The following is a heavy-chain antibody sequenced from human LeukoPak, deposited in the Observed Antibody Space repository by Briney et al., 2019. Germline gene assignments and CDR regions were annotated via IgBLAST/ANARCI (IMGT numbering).Heavy chain of an antibody. CDR3: ARQSDVYTADY. D-gene: IGHD5-18*01. CDR2: ISSSSSYI. Sequence: PGGSLRLSCAASGFTFSSYAMSWVRQAPGKGLEWVSSISSSSSYIYYADSVKGRFTISRDNAKNSLYLQMNSLRAEDTAVYYCARQSDVYTADYWGQGTLVTVSS. CDR1: GFTFSSYA. V-gene: IGHV3-21*01. J-gene: IGHJ4*02.